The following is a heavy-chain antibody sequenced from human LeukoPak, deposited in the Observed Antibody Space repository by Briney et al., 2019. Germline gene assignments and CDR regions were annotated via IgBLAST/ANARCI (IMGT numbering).Heavy chain of an antibody. CDR2: ISYDGSNK. J-gene: IGHJ5*02. V-gene: IGHV3-30*18. D-gene: IGHD2-2*01. Sequence: GGSLRLSCAASGFTFSSCDMHWVRQAPGKGLEWVAVISYDGSNKYYADSVKGRFTISRDNSKNTLYLQMNSLRAEDTAVYYCAKIYPVVPAASNWFDPWGQGTLVTVSS. CDR3: AKIYPVVPAASNWFDP. CDR1: GFTFSSCD.